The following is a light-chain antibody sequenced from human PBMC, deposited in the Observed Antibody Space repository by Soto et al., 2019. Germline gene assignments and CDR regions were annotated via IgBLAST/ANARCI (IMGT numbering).Light chain of an antibody. V-gene: IGLV2-11*01. CDR1: SSDVGGYNY. CDR3: CSYAGSYYV. CDR2: DVS. Sequence: QSALTQPRSVSGSPGQSVTISCTGTSSDVGGYNYVSWYQQHPGKAPELMMYDVSKRPSGVPDRFSGSKSGNTAYLTISGLQAEDEADYYCCSYAGSYYVFGTGTKVTVL. J-gene: IGLJ1*01.